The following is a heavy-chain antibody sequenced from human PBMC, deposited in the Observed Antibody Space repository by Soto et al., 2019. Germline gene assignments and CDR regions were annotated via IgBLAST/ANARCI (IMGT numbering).Heavy chain of an antibody. V-gene: IGHV4-34*01. J-gene: IGHJ4*02. CDR1: GGSFSGYY. CDR2: INHGGST. D-gene: IGHD2-2*01. CDR3: ARGPSRGYDY. Sequence: SETLSLTCAVYGGSFSGYYWSWIRQPPGKGLEWIGEINHGGSTNYNPSRKSRVTISVDTAKNQFSLKLSSVTAADTAVYYGARGPSRGYDYWGQGTLVTVSS.